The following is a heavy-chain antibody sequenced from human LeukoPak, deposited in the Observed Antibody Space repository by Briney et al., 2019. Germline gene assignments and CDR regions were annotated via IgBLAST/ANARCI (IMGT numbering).Heavy chain of an antibody. D-gene: IGHD3-16*02. Sequence: GGSLRLSCAASGFTFSSYGMHWVRQAPGKGLEWVAVIWYDGSNKYYADSVKGRFTISRDNSKNTLYLQMNSLRAEDTAVYYCARGVIPWLGFDYWGQGTLVTVSS. CDR3: ARGVIPWLGFDY. V-gene: IGHV3-33*01. CDR1: GFTFSSYG. J-gene: IGHJ4*02. CDR2: IWYDGSNK.